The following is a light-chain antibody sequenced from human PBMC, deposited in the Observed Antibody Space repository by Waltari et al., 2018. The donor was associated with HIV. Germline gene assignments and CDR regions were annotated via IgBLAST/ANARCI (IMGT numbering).Light chain of an antibody. CDR1: SSDVGAYTL. J-gene: IGLJ3*02. Sequence: QSALTQSASVSGSPGQSITISCTGTSSDVGAYTLVSWYQQHPCEVPKLLIYEVTKRPSGVATRFSGSKSGNTASLTISGLQAEDEADYFCCSYAGSGLVFGGGTKLTVL. CDR2: EVT. V-gene: IGLV2-23*02. CDR3: CSYAGSGLV.